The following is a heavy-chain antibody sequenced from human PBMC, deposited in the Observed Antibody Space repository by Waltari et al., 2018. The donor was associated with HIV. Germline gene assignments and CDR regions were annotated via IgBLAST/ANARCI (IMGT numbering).Heavy chain of an antibody. Sequence: QVQLVQSGAEVKKPGASVKVSCKASEYIFIGYYIHWVRQAPGQGPEWVGWINPNSGDTNDARRFQGRVTMTRDTSITTAYMELRRLTSDDTAVYYCARDRGWGEPNWYFDLWGRGTLVTVSS. V-gene: IGHV1-2*02. D-gene: IGHD3-16*01. CDR2: INPNSGDT. CDR3: ARDRGWGEPNWYFDL. J-gene: IGHJ2*01. CDR1: EYIFIGYY.